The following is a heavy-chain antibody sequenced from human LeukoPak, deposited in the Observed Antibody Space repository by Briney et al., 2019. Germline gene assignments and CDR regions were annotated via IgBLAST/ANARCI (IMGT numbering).Heavy chain of an antibody. Sequence: PGGSLRLSCAASGFTFSSYWMSWVRQAPGKGLEWVANIKQDGSEKYYVDSVKGRFTISRDNAKNSLYLQMNSLRAEDTAVYYCASSGLLWFGELLGGFDYWGQGTLVTVSS. D-gene: IGHD3-10*01. CDR2: IKQDGSEK. CDR1: GFTFSSYW. V-gene: IGHV3-7*01. CDR3: ASSGLLWFGELLGGFDY. J-gene: IGHJ4*02.